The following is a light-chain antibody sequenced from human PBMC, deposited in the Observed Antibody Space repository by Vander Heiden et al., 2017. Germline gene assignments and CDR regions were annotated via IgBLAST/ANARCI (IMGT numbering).Light chain of an antibody. V-gene: IGKV3-20*01. J-gene: IGKJ1*01. CDR1: QTISSTY. CDR3: QQYLSSVWT. CDR2: GAS. Sequence: ESVLTHSPGSLFLSPGDTATLSCRASQTISSTYLAWYHHRPGQGPRLLIYGASNRATGIPDRFSGSGTGRDFTLTISGLEPEDSGVYYCQQYLSSVWTFGRGTKV.